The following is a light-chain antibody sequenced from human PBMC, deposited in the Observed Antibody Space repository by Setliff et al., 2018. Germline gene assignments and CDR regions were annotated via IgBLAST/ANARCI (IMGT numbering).Light chain of an antibody. CDR1: SSNIGAGYD. V-gene: IGLV1-40*01. Sequence: QSVLTQPPSVSGAPGQRVTIPCTGSSSNIGAGYDVHWYQQLPGTAPKLLIYGSTNRPSGVPDRFSGSKSGTSASLAITGLQAEDEADYHCQSYDSSLSGYVFGTGTKVTVL. J-gene: IGLJ1*01. CDR2: GST. CDR3: QSYDSSLSGYV.